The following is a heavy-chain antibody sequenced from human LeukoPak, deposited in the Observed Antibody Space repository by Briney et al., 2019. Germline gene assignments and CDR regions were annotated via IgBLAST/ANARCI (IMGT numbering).Heavy chain of an antibody. CDR2: ISGSGDST. D-gene: IGHD2-2*02. J-gene: IGHJ4*02. Sequence: PGGSLRLSCAASGFTFSSYAMTWVRQAPGKGLEWVSGISGSGDSTYYADSVKGRFTISRDNSKNTNTLYLQVNSLRAEDTAVYYCARGRYCTSTTCYIDYWGQGTLVTVSS. V-gene: IGHV3-23*01. CDR1: GFTFSSYA. CDR3: ARGRYCTSTTCYIDY.